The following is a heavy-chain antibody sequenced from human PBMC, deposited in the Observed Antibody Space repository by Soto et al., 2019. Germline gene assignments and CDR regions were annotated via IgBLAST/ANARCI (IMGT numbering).Heavy chain of an antibody. CDR3: ARYIVVGNYYYYGMDV. V-gene: IGHV5-10-1*01. Sequence: GESLKISCKGSGYSFTSYWISWVRQMPGKGLEWMGRIDPSDSYTNYSPSFQGHVTISADKSISTAYLQWSSLKASDTAMYYCARYIVVGNYYYYGMDVGGQGTTVTV. CDR1: GYSFTSYW. D-gene: IGHD2-2*01. J-gene: IGHJ6*02. CDR2: IDPSDSYT.